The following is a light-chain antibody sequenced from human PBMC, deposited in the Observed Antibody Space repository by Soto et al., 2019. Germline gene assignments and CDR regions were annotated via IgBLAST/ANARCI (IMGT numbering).Light chain of an antibody. J-gene: IGKJ1*01. V-gene: IGKV3-20*01. CDR2: DAS. CDR1: QTVKSSY. Sequence: EVVLTQSPATLSLSPGERATLSCTASQTVKSSYLAWYQQKPGQAPRLLIYDASTRATGIADRFSASGSGTDFTLTISRLEPEDFAVYSCQQYASSPQTFGQGTKVDIK. CDR3: QQYASSPQT.